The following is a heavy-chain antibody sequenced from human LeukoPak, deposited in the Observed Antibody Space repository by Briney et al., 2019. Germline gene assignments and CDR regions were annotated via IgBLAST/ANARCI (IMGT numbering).Heavy chain of an antibody. CDR1: VGSFSGYY. Sequence: SETLSLTCAVYVGSFSGYYWLWIRQPPGKGLEWIGEINHSVRTNYNPSLKSRVTISVHTSKHQFSLQLSSVTVADTAVYHCAFGDGFDIWGQGTMVSVSS. D-gene: IGHD3-16*01. J-gene: IGHJ3*02. CDR3: AFGDGFDI. V-gene: IGHV4-34*01. CDR2: INHSVRT.